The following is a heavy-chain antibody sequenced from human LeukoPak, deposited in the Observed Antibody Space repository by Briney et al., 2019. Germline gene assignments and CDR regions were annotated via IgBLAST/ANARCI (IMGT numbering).Heavy chain of an antibody. V-gene: IGHV4-34*01. Sequence: SETLSLTCAVYGGSFSGYYWSWIRQPPGKGLEWIGEINHSGSTNYNPSLKSRVTISVDTSKNQFSLKLSSVTAADTAVYYCARDRAVAAATPWAGWFGPWGQGTLVTVSS. J-gene: IGHJ5*02. CDR1: GGSFSGYY. CDR2: INHSGST. CDR3: ARDRAVAAATPWAGWFGP. D-gene: IGHD6-13*01.